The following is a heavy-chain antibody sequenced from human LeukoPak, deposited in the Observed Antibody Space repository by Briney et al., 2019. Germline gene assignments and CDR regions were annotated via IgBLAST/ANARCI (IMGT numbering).Heavy chain of an antibody. Sequence: PGGSLRLSCAASGFTFSSYAMHWVRQAPGKGLEYVSAISSNGGSTYYADSVKGRFTISRDNSKNTLYLQMGSLRAEDMAVYYCARGGPPVGATMFDYWGQGTLVTVSS. D-gene: IGHD1-26*01. J-gene: IGHJ4*02. V-gene: IGHV3-64*02. CDR3: ARGGPPVGATMFDY. CDR1: GFTFSSYA. CDR2: ISSNGGST.